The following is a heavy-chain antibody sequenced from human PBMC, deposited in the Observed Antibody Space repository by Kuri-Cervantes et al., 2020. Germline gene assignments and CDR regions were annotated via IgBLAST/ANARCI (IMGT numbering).Heavy chain of an antibody. D-gene: IGHD3-16*01. CDR3: AWGDGMDV. Sequence: SETLSLTCNVSGGSISSGSYYWGWIRQPPGKGLEWIGTIHYSGTTYYNPSLKSRVTISVDTSKNQFSLKLSSVTAADTAVYYCAWGDGMDVWGQGTTVTVSS. V-gene: IGHV4-39*07. CDR1: GGSISSGSYY. J-gene: IGHJ6*02. CDR2: IHYSGTT.